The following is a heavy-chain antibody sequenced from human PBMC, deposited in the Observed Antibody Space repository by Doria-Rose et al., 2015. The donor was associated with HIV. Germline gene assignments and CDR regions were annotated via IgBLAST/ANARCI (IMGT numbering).Heavy chain of an antibody. Sequence: QVQLQESGPGLVKPSQTLSLTCTVSGDSISSGSYYWSWIRRPAGKGLEWIGRVYTGGSTNYNPSLRSRVTLSIDTSKNQFPVKLTSVTAADTAVYFCARGYYDSSGSHHGMDVWGQGTTVTVSS. CDR2: VYTGGST. J-gene: IGHJ6*02. CDR1: GDSISSGSYY. CDR3: ARGYYDSSGSHHGMDV. D-gene: IGHD3-22*01. V-gene: IGHV4-61*02.